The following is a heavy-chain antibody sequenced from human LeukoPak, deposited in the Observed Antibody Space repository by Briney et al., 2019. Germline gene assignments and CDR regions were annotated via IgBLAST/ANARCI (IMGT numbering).Heavy chain of an antibody. Sequence: ASVKVSCKASGYTFTSYDINWVRQATGQGLEWMGWMNPNSGNTGYAQKFQGRVTITRNTSISTAYMELSSLRSEDTAVYYCARDVALASGSFRFDPWGQGTLVTVSS. CDR2: MNPNSGNT. CDR1: GYTFTSYD. CDR3: ARDVALASGSFRFDP. J-gene: IGHJ5*02. V-gene: IGHV1-8*03. D-gene: IGHD3-10*01.